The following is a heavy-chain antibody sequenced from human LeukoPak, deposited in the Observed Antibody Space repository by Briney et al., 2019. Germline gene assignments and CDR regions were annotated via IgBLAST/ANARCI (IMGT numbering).Heavy chain of an antibody. Sequence: SQTLSLTCTVSGASISGSISGVTYYWNWIRQPAGKGLEWIGRMYNGGTTINYSPSVKSRVTISVDTSKNQFSLNVTSVTAADTAVYYCARSTNRLDSWGQGTLVTVSS. D-gene: IGHD1-14*01. CDR2: MYNGGTT. CDR1: GASISGSISGVTYY. V-gene: IGHV4-61*02. CDR3: ARSTNRLDS. J-gene: IGHJ4*02.